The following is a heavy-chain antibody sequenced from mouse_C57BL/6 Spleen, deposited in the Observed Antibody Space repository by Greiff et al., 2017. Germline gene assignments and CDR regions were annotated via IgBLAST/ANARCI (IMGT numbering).Heavy chain of an antibody. Sequence: LVESGAELARPGASVKLSCKASGYTFTSYGISWVKQRTGQGLEWIGEVYPRSGNTYYNEKFKGKATLTADKSSSTAYMELRSLTSEDSAVYFCARWYGYPAYWGQGTLVTVSA. V-gene: IGHV1-81*01. CDR3: ARWYGYPAY. CDR1: GYTFTSYG. CDR2: VYPRSGNT. D-gene: IGHD2-2*01. J-gene: IGHJ3*01.